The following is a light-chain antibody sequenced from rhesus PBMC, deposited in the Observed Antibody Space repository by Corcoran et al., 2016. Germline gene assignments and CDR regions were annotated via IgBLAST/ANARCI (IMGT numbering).Light chain of an antibody. CDR3: QKCDSAPYS. CDR1: QSIGSN. Sequence: AIQMTQSPSSLSASVGDTVTITCRASQSIGSNLAWYQQKLGKVPKLLNYAASPLQSEVPSRVSGTGSWTDFTLTISSLQPADVSTYYCQKCDSAPYSFGQGTKVEIK. CDR2: AAS. J-gene: IGKJ2*01. V-gene: IGKV1-59*02.